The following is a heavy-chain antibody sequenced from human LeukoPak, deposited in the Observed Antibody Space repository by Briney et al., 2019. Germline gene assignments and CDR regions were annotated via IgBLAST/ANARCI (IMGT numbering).Heavy chain of an antibody. CDR2: IEYSGGSA. CDR1: GFTFGSHS. Sequence: GGSLRLSCATSGFTFGSHSMNWVRQAPGKGLEWVASIEYSGGSAYYADSVKGRFTISRDNAKNSLYLQMNSLRAEDTAVYYCARRYCSGGSCYLDYWGQGTLVTVSS. D-gene: IGHD2-15*01. J-gene: IGHJ4*02. V-gene: IGHV3-21*01. CDR3: ARRYCSGGSCYLDY.